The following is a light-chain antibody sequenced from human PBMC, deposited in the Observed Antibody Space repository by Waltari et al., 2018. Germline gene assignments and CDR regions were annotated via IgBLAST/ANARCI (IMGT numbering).Light chain of an antibody. CDR2: GAT. J-gene: IGKJ3*01. CDR1: QSVAYS. Sequence: IVITQSPATLSVLSGARAALSCRASQSVAYSLAWYQQKPGQAPRLLIYGATGRDTGVPARCSASGSGTEFTLTISSLQSEDVAFYFCQEYKKWPPPFTFGPGTKVDI. V-gene: IGKV3-15*01. CDR3: QEYKKWPPPFT.